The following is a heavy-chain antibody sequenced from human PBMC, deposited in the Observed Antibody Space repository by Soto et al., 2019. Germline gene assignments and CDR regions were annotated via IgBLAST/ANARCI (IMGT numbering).Heavy chain of an antibody. CDR1: GFTFSSHA. CDR2: ITNSGGST. Sequence: GGSLRLSCAASGFTFSSHAMSWVRQTPGKGLEWASAITNSGGSTYYADSVKGRFTISRDNSKNTLYLQMNSLRAEDTAVYYCAKRGIASGDPIDYWGQGTLVTVSS. D-gene: IGHD6-13*01. V-gene: IGHV3-23*01. CDR3: AKRGIASGDPIDY. J-gene: IGHJ4*02.